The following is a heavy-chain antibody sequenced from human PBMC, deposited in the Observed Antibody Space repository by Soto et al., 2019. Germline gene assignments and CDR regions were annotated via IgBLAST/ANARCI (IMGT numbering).Heavy chain of an antibody. Sequence: PSETLSLTCTVSGGSISSGDYYWSWIRQPPGKGLEWIGYIYYSGSTYYNPSLKSRVTISVDTSKNQFSLKLSSVTAADTAVYYCAREREDSSGYGYWFDPWGQGNLVTVSS. CDR1: GGSISSGDYY. V-gene: IGHV4-30-4*01. CDR3: AREREDSSGYGYWFDP. J-gene: IGHJ5*02. CDR2: IYYSGST. D-gene: IGHD3-22*01.